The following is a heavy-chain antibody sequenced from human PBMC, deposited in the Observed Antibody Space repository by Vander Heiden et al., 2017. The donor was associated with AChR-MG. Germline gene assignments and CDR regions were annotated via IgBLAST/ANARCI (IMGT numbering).Heavy chain of an antibody. J-gene: IGHJ5*02. D-gene: IGHD2-15*01. Sequence: QVQLQESGPGLVKPSETLSLTCTVSGGSISSYYWSWIRQPPGKGLEWIGYIYYSGSTNYNPSLKSRVTISVDTSKNQFSLKLSSVTAADTAVYYCARGYCSGGSCRKLRFDPWGQGTLVTVSS. CDR1: GGSISSYY. CDR2: IYYSGST. V-gene: IGHV4-59*01. CDR3: ARGYCSGGSCRKLRFDP.